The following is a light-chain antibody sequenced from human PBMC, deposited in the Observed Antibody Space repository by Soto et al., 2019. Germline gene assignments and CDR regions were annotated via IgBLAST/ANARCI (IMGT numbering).Light chain of an antibody. CDR1: SSDVGGYNY. Sequence: QSVLTQPASVSGSPGQSITISCTGTSSDVGGYNYVSWYQQHPGKAPKLMIYDVNNRPSGVSNRFSGSKSGNTASLTISGLHAEDEADYYCGSYRGSSTPYVFVTGTQLTVL. CDR3: GSYRGSSTPYV. J-gene: IGLJ1*01. CDR2: DVN. V-gene: IGLV2-14*01.